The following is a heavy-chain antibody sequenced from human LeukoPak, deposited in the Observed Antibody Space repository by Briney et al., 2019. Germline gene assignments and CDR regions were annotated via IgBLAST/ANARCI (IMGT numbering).Heavy chain of an antibody. V-gene: IGHV3-23*01. CDR2: IAGSGGIT. Sequence: GGSLRLSCTASGFTFGSFAMSWVRQAPGKGLEWVSSIAGSGGITNYADSVKGRFTISRDNSKNTLHLQMNSLRAEDTAVYYCAKDYSDILSPFDSWGQGTLVTVSS. CDR3: AKDYSDILSPFDS. CDR1: GFTFGSFA. D-gene: IGHD3-9*01. J-gene: IGHJ4*02.